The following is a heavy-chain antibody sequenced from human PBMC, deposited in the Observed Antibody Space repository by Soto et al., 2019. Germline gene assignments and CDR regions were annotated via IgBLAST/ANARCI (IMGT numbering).Heavy chain of an antibody. CDR2: IWYDGSNK. D-gene: IGHD6-13*01. J-gene: IGHJ4*02. CDR3: ARDSGRIACLDY. Sequence: TGRSLRLSCAASGFTFSNYGMHWVRQAPGKGLEWVAVIWYDGSNKYYTDSVKGRFTISRDNSKNTLYLQMNSLRAEDTAVYYCARDSGRIACLDYWGQGTLVTVSS. V-gene: IGHV3-33*01. CDR1: GFTFSNYG.